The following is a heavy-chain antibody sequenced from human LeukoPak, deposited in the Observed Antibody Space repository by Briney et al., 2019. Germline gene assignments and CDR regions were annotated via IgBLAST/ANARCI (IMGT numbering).Heavy chain of an antibody. CDR2: INPNSGGT. CDR1: GYTFTGYY. Sequence: ASVKVSCKASGYTFTGYYMHWVRQAPGQGLEWMGWINPNSGGTNYAQKFQGRVTMTRDTSISTAYMELSRLRSDDTAVYYCARDLTGYCSSTSCAKDAFDIWGQGTMVTVSS. CDR3: ARDLTGYCSSTSCAKDAFDI. J-gene: IGHJ3*02. D-gene: IGHD2-2*01. V-gene: IGHV1-2*02.